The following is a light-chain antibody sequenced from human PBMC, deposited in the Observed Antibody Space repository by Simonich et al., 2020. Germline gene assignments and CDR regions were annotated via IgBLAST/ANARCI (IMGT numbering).Light chain of an antibody. V-gene: IGLV8-61*01. J-gene: IGLJ3*02. Sequence: QTVVTQEPSFSVSPGGTVTLTCGLSSGSVSTIYYPSWYQQTPGQAQRTLIYSQNTRYSGVPDRFSGSILGNKAALTITGAQADDESDYYCVLYMGSGIWVFGGGTKLTVL. CDR3: VLYMGSGIWV. CDR2: SQN. CDR1: SGSVSTIYY.